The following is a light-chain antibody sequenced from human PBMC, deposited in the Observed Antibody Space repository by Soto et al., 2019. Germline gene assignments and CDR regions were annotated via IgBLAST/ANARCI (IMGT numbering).Light chain of an antibody. CDR3: QQYDSYPLT. CDR2: EAS. CDR1: QSISSW. Sequence: DIQMTQSPSTLSASVGDRVTISCRASQSISSWLAWYQQKPGKAPKLLIYEASRLESGLPSRFSGSGAGPAFSLTFSSLQPDDYATYYCQQYDSYPLTFVGGTKVEIK. V-gene: IGKV1-5*03. J-gene: IGKJ4*01.